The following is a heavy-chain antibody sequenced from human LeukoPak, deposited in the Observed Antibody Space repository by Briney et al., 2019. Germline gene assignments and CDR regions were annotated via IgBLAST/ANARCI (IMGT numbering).Heavy chain of an antibody. D-gene: IGHD3-22*01. CDR1: GGTFSSYA. V-gene: IGHV1-3*01. CDR2: INAGNGIT. CDR3: ARDRYYDDSSAYKFDT. Sequence: GASVKVSCKASGGTFSSYAISWVRQAPGQRLEWMGWINAGNGITKYSQKFQGRVTITRDTSASTAYMSLSSLRSGDTAVYYCARDRYYDDSSAYKFDTWGQGTLVTVSS. J-gene: IGHJ4*02.